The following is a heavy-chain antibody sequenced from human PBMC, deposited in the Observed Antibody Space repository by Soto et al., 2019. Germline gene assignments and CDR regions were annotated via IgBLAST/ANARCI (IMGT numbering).Heavy chain of an antibody. CDR3: ARENYYASGSYRITLY. CDR2: IWYDGSNK. D-gene: IGHD3-10*01. Sequence: QVQLVESGGGVVQPGMSLRLSCAASGFTFSNYGLYWVRQAPGKGLEWVAVIWYDGSNKYYADSVKGRFTISRDNSNNTLYLQMNSLRAEDTAVYYCARENYYASGSYRITLYWGQGTLVTVS. CDR1: GFTFSNYG. J-gene: IGHJ4*02. V-gene: IGHV3-33*01.